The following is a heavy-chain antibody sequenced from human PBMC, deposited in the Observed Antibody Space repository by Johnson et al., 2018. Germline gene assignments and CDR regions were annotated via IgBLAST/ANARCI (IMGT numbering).Heavy chain of an antibody. V-gene: IGHV3-30*04. D-gene: IGHD3-22*01. Sequence: VQLLESGGGVVQPGRSLRLSCAASGFTFSSYPMHWVRQAPGKGLEWVAVISYDGSNKYYADSVKGRFTISRDNSKNTLYLQMNSLRAEDTAVYYCAKVMFFDRSNYYYGMDVWGQGTTVTVSS. J-gene: IGHJ6*02. CDR1: GFTFSSYP. CDR3: AKVMFFDRSNYYYGMDV. CDR2: ISYDGSNK.